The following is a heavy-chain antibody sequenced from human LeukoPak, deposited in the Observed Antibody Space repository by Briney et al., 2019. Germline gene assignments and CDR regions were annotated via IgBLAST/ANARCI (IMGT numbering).Heavy chain of an antibody. V-gene: IGHV1-18*01. J-gene: IGHJ3*02. D-gene: IGHD3-22*01. CDR1: GYTFTSYG. CDR3: ARAHSSGYYYDAFDI. CDR2: ISAYNGNT. Sequence: GASVKVSCKASGYTFTSYGISWVRQAPGQGLEWMGWISAYNGNTNYAQKFQGRVTMTGDTSISTAYMELSRLRSDDTAVYYCARAHSSGYYYDAFDIWGQGTMVTVSS.